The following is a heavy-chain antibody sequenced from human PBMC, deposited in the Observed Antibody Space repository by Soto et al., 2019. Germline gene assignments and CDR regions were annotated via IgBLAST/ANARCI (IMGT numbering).Heavy chain of an antibody. V-gene: IGHV3-21*01. D-gene: IGHD3-3*01. CDR2: ISSSSSYI. CDR1: GFSCGRDI. J-gene: IGHJ6*04. CDR3: ARHYKGLWEWLHPRAF. Sequence: VGSLRLCCAASGFSCGRDIMKWVRQGPGKGLEWVSSISSSSSYIYYADSVKGRFTISRDNAKNSLYLQMNSLRAEDTAVYYCARHYKGLWEWLHPRAFSGKRTMVTGSS.